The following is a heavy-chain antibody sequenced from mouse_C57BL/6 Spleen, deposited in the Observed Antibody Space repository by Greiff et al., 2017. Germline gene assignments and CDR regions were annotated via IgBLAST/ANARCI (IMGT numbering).Heavy chain of an antibody. CDR2: IYPGDGDP. CDR1: GYAFSSSW. J-gene: IGHJ4*01. D-gene: IGHD2-14*01. Sequence: QVQLQQSGPELVKPGASVKISCKASGYAFSSSWMNWVQQRPGKGLEWIGRIYPGDGDPNYNGKFKGKATLTADKSSSTAYMQLSSLTSEDSAVYFCAREYDYYAMDYWGQGTSVTVSS. CDR3: AREYDYYAMDY. V-gene: IGHV1-82*01.